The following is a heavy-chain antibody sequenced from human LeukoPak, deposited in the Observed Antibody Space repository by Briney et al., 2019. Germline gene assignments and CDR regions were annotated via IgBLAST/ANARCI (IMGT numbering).Heavy chain of an antibody. CDR2: LIPIFGTA. D-gene: IGHD4-17*01. V-gene: IGHV1-69*05. J-gene: IGHJ6*03. Sequence: ASVKVSCKASGGTFSSYAISWVRQAPGQGREWMGGLIPIFGTANYAQKFHGGVTITTDESTRTAYMALSSLRSEDTAVYYCARVLLRSEKSGYYYYYMDVWGKGTTVTVSS. CDR1: GGTFSSYA. CDR3: ARVLLRSEKSGYYYYYMDV.